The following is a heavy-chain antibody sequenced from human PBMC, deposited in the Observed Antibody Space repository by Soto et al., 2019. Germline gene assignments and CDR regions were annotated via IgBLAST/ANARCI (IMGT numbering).Heavy chain of an antibody. CDR1: GGSISSSSYY. J-gene: IGHJ5*02. V-gene: IGHV4-39*07. CDR3: ARWWSGSRQGFDP. CDR2: IYYSGST. Sequence: PSETLSLTCTVSGGSISSSSYYWGWIRQPPGKGLEWIGSIYYSGSTYYNPSLKSRVTISVDTSKNQFSLKLSSVTAADTAVYYCARWWSGSRQGFDPWGQGTLVTVPQ. D-gene: IGHD3-3*01.